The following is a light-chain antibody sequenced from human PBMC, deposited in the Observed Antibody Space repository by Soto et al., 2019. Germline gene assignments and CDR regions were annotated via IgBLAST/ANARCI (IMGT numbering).Light chain of an antibody. CDR1: QSISSDY. CDR2: EAS. J-gene: IGKJ4*01. CDR3: QQRSNWVLT. Sequence: EVVLTQSPDTLSLSPGERATLSCRASQSISSDYLVWYQQKPGQAPRLLIYEASNRATGIPARFSGSGSGTGSTLTISSLEPEDSAVYYCQQRSNWVLTFGGGTKVDIK. V-gene: IGKV3-11*01.